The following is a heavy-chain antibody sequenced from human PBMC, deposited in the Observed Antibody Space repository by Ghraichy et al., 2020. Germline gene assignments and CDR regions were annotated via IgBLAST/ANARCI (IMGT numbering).Heavy chain of an antibody. Sequence: SETLSLTCTVSGGSISSSSYYWGWIRQPPGKGLEWIGSIYYSGSTYYNPSLKSRVTISVDTSKNQFSLKLSSVTAADTAVYYCARRRGSGWYKYWGQGTLVTV. CDR2: IYYSGST. J-gene: IGHJ4*02. CDR3: ARRRGSGWYKY. D-gene: IGHD6-19*01. V-gene: IGHV4-39*01. CDR1: GGSISSSSYY.